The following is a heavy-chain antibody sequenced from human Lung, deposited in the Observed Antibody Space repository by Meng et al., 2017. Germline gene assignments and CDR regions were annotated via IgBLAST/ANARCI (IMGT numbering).Heavy chain of an antibody. CDR1: GGAFSDYY. CDR3: ARGPTTMAHDFDY. D-gene: IGHD4-11*01. CDR2: INHSGST. Sequence: GQTPQWAAGLLNPWGTLSPTCVVSGGAFSDYYWSWIRQPPGKGLEWIGEINHSGSTNYNPSLESRATISVDTSQNNLSLKLSSVTAADSAVYYCARGPTTMAHDFDYWGQGTLVTVSS. V-gene: IGHV4-34*01. J-gene: IGHJ4*02.